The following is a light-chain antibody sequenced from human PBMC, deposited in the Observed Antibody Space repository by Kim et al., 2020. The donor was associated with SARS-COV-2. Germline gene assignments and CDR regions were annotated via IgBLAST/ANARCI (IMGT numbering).Light chain of an antibody. CDR1: SSNIGAPYD. J-gene: IGLJ3*02. Sequence: QRVTISCTGSSSNIGAPYDVHWYQQFPGAAPKLLIYGNNNRPSGVPDRFSGSKSGTSASLAITGLQAEDEADYYCQSYDSSLSASVFGGGTKLTVL. V-gene: IGLV1-40*01. CDR3: QSYDSSLSASV. CDR2: GNN.